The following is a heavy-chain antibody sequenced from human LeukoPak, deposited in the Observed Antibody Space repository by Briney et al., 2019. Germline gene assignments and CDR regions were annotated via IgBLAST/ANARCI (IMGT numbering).Heavy chain of an antibody. J-gene: IGHJ4*02. CDR3: ARAPYGDYVNLDY. Sequence: RPSETLSLTRAVYGGSLSGHHWSWIPHPPGKALEWIGEINHSGSTNYNPSLKSRVTISVDTSKNQFSLKLSSVTAADTAVYYCARAPYGDYVNLDYWGQGTLVTVSS. D-gene: IGHD4-17*01. CDR2: INHSGST. CDR1: GGSLSGHH. V-gene: IGHV4-34*01.